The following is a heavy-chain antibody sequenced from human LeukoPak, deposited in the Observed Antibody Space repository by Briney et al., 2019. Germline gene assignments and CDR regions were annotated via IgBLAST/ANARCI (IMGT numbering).Heavy chain of an antibody. Sequence: PGGSLRLSCAASGFTFSGFAMSWVRQAPGKGLEWVSVVSGGGGSTYYADSVKGRFTVSRDNSKNTVYLQMNSLRAEDAALYYCAKDRYYYSSGSAGSYTIEYWGRGTLVTVSS. V-gene: IGHV3-23*01. CDR1: GFTFSGFA. CDR3: AKDRYYYSSGSAGSYTIEY. D-gene: IGHD3-22*01. CDR2: VSGGGGST. J-gene: IGHJ4*02.